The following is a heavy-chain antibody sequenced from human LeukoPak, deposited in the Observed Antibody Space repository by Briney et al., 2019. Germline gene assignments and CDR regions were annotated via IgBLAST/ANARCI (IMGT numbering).Heavy chain of an antibody. V-gene: IGHV4-39*01. CDR2: IYYSGST. J-gene: IGHJ2*01. CDR1: VDSISGSSYY. CDR3: TRLRITMIVVVIPWDFDL. D-gene: IGHD3-22*01. Sequence: PSETLSLTCTVAVDSISGSSYYWGWIRQPPGKGLEWIGSIYYSGSTYYNPSLKSRVTISVDTSKNQFSLKLSSVTAADTAVYYCTRLRITMIVVVIPWDFDLWGRGTLVTVSS.